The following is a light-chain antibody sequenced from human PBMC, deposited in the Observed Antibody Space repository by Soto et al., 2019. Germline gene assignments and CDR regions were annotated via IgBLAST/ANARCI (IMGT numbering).Light chain of an antibody. V-gene: IGLV2-14*01. CDR1: SSDIGGYNY. CDR3: TSYTSTSTTLV. Sequence: QSALTRPASVSGSPGQSITISCTGTSSDIGGYNYVSWFQQHPGKAPKLMIYEVTNRPSGVSNRFSGSKSGNTASLTISGLQAEDEADYYCTSYTSTSTTLVFGGGTKLTVL. J-gene: IGLJ3*02. CDR2: EVT.